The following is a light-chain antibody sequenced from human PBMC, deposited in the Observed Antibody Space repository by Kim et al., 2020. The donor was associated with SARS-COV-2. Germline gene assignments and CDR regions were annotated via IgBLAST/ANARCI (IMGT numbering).Light chain of an antibody. CDR3: QQSAHSPT. CDR2: DAS. CDR1: QGIYNY. J-gene: IGKJ4*01. Sequence: SLSPGERAPRSCRASQGIYNYLAWYQNKPGQGPRLLIYDASNRATGIPARFSGTGSGTDFTLTISSLEPEDFAVYYCQQSAHSPTFGGGTKVEIK. V-gene: IGKV3-11*01.